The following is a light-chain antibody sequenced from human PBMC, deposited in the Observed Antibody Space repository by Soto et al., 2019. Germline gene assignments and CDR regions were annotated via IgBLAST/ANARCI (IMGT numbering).Light chain of an antibody. J-gene: IGLJ2*01. CDR2: RDN. V-gene: IGLV1-44*01. CDR3: AAWDDSLSGPVV. CDR1: SSDIGSNT. Sequence: QSVLTQPPSASGTPGQRVTISCSGSSSDIGSNTVNWYQQLPGTAPKLLIYRDNHRPSGIPDRFSASKSGTSASLAISGLRSEDEADYYCAAWDDSLSGPVVIGGGTKLTVL.